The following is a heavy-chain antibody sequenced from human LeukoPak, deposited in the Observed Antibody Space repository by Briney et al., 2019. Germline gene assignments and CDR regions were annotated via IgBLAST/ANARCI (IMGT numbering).Heavy chain of an antibody. D-gene: IGHD6-6*01. CDR2: ISAYNGNT. CDR1: GYTFTSYG. CDR3: ARGEYSSSYAGNY. V-gene: IGHV1-18*01. J-gene: IGHJ4*02. Sequence: ASVKVSCKASGYTFTSYGISWVRQAPGQGLEWMGWISAYNGNTNYAQKLQGRVTMTTDESTSTAYMELSSLRSEDTAVYYCARGEYSSSYAGNYWGQGTLVTVSS.